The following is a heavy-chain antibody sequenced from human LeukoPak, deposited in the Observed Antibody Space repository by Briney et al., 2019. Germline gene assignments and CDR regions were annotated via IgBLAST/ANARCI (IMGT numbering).Heavy chain of an antibody. CDR3: ARVSGSYYYPSFDY. Sequence: GASVKVSCKASGYTFTSYGISWVRQAPGQGLEWMGWISAYNGNTNYAQKLQGRVTMTTDTSTSTAYMELRSLRSDDTAVYYCARVSGSYYYPSFDYWGQGTLVTVSS. J-gene: IGHJ4*02. V-gene: IGHV1-18*01. CDR1: GYTFTSYG. CDR2: ISAYNGNT. D-gene: IGHD1-26*01.